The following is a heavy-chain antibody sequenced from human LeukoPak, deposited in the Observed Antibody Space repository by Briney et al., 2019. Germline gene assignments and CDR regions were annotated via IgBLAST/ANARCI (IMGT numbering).Heavy chain of an antibody. CDR1: GGTFISYA. D-gene: IGHD3-22*01. J-gene: IGHJ5*02. CDR2: IIPIFGTA. CDR3: ARDDGSSGYYHRIWFDP. Sequence: SVKVSCKASGGTFISYAISWVRQAPGQGLQWVGGIIPIFGTANYAQKFQGRVTISTDESTSTADKEMSSLRSEDMAVYYCARDDGSSGYYHRIWFDPWGQGTLVTVSS. V-gene: IGHV1-69*05.